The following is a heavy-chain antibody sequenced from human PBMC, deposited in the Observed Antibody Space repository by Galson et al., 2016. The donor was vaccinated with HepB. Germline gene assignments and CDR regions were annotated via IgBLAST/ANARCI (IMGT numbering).Heavy chain of an antibody. Sequence: SVKVSCKASGGTFANYAISWVRQAPGQGLEWMGGIIPVFGTANYAQKFQGRVTIPADESTSTAYMELSSLRSEDTAVYYCASPYFYDTGGYRPAGDSLDIWGQGTMVTVSS. CDR2: IIPVFGTA. J-gene: IGHJ3*02. D-gene: IGHD3-22*01. V-gene: IGHV1-69*13. CDR3: ASPYFYDTGGYRPAGDSLDI. CDR1: GGTFANYA.